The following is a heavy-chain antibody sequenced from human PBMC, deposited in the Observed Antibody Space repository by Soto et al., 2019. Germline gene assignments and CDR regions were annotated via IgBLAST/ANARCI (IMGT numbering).Heavy chain of an antibody. V-gene: IGHV4-31*03. CDR1: GGSISSGGYY. J-gene: IGHJ5*02. D-gene: IGHD2-15*01. CDR3: ARWDCSGGSCSWFDP. CDR2: IYYSGST. Sequence: QVQLQESGPGLVKPSQTLSLTCTVSGGSISSGGYYWSWIRQHPGKGLEWIGYIYYSGSTYYNPSLNSRVTISVDTSKNQFSLKLSSVTAADTAVYYCARWDCSGGSCSWFDPWGQGTLVTVSS.